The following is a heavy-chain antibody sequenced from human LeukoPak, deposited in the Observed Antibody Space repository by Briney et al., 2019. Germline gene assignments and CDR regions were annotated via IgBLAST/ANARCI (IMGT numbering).Heavy chain of an antibody. CDR1: GFTFSSYA. J-gene: IGHJ4*02. CDR3: ARQGIILTAYYGY. Sequence: PGGSLRLSCAASGFTFSSYAMSWVRQAPGKGLEWVSAISGSGGSMYYADSVKGRFTISRDNSKNTLYLQMNSLRAEGTAVYYCARQGIILTAYYGYWGQGTLVTVSS. CDR2: ISGSGGSM. V-gene: IGHV3-23*01. D-gene: IGHD3-9*01.